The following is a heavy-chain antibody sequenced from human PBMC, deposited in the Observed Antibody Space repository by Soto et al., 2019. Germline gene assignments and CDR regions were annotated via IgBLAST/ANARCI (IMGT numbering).Heavy chain of an antibody. D-gene: IGHD6-19*01. Sequence: QVQLQESGPGLVKPSETLSLTCTVSGGSISSYYWSWIRQPPGKGLEWFGYIYYSGSDNYNPSLKSRVTISADTAKNQFYLKLSSVTAADTAVYYCSRRGDDYSSGWYFDIWGQGTMVTVSS. J-gene: IGHJ3*02. CDR3: SRRGDDYSSGWYFDI. CDR1: GGSISSYY. CDR2: IYYSGSD. V-gene: IGHV4-59*08.